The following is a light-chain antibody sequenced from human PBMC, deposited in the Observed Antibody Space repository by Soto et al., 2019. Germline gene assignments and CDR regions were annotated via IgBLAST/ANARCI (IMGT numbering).Light chain of an antibody. CDR2: LNSDGSH. V-gene: IGLV4-69*01. CDR1: SGHTNYA. CDR3: QTWDTGIGV. Sequence: VLTQSPSASASLGASVKLTCTLSSGHTNYAIAWHQQHPEKGPRYLMKLNSDGSHRKGDGIPDRFSGSSSGSERYLTISSLQSEDEADYYCQTWDTGIGVFGGGTKVTVL. J-gene: IGLJ3*02.